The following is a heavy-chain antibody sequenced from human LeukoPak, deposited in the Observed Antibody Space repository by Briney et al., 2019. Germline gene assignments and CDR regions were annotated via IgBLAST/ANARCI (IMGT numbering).Heavy chain of an antibody. CDR3: AKNRGGTYKDYMDV. CDR2: VSGSGGAT. Sequence: GGSLRLSCAASGFTFNNYAMSWVRQAPGMGLEWLSHVSGSGGATYYAASVKGRFTISRDNSKNTVYLQMGSLRAEDTAVYYCAKNRGGTYKDYMDVWGNGTTVTVSS. V-gene: IGHV3-23*01. D-gene: IGHD1/OR15-1a*01. J-gene: IGHJ6*03. CDR1: GFTFNNYA.